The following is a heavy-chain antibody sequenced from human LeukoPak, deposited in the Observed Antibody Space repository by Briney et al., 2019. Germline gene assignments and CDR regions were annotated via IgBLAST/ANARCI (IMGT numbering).Heavy chain of an antibody. CDR3: ARKGSSWTSGFDP. CDR1: GGTFSSYA. CDR2: IIPILGIV. J-gene: IGHJ5*02. D-gene: IGHD6-13*01. V-gene: IGHV1-69*04. Sequence: SVKVSCKASGGTFSSYAISWVRQAPGQGLEWMGRIIPILGIVNYAQKFQGRVTITADKSTSTAYMELSSLRSEDTAVYYCARKGSSWTSGFDPWGQGTLVTVSS.